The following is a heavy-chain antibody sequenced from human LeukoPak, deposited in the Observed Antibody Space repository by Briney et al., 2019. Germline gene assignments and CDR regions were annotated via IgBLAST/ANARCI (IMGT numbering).Heavy chain of an antibody. D-gene: IGHD3-10*01. CDR2: ISYDGSNK. Sequence: GRSLRLSCAASGFTFSSYAMHWVRQAPGKGLEWVAVISYDGSNKYYADSVKGRFTISRDNSKNTLYLQMNSLRAEDTAVYYCARDEVPRDFDYWGQGTLVTVSS. CDR3: ARDEVPRDFDY. V-gene: IGHV3-30-3*01. CDR1: GFTFSSYA. J-gene: IGHJ4*02.